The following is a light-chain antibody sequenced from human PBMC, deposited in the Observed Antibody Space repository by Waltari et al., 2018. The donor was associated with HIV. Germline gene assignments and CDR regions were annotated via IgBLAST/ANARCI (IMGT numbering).Light chain of an antibody. CDR1: QSVPNNY. V-gene: IGKV3-20*01. CDR2: GAS. Sequence: FVLTQSPGTLSLSPGDRATISCRASQSVPNNYLAWYQKKVGQAPRLLIYGASTRATGIPSRFSGSGSGADFTLTINRLEPEDFAVYYCQHYGTSLHWTFGKGTKVEIK. CDR3: QHYGTSLHWT. J-gene: IGKJ1*01.